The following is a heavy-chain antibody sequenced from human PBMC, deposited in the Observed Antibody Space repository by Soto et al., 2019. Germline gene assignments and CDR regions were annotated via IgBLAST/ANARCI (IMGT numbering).Heavy chain of an antibody. Sequence: ASVKVSCKASGCTFTSYDINWVRQATGQGLEWMGWMNPNSGNTGYAQKFQGRVTMTRNTSISTAYMELSSLRSEDTAVYYCARGGPYYYGSGSGLSAYYYYYYMDVWGKGTTVTVSS. J-gene: IGHJ6*03. CDR2: MNPNSGNT. D-gene: IGHD3-10*01. CDR3: ARGGPYYYGSGSGLSAYYYYYYMDV. CDR1: GCTFTSYD. V-gene: IGHV1-8*01.